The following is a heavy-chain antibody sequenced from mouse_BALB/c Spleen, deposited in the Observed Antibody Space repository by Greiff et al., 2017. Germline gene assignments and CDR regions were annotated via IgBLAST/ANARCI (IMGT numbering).Heavy chain of an antibody. CDR1: GDSITSGY. V-gene: IGHV3-8*02. J-gene: IGHJ4*01. Sequence: EVKLMESGPSLVKPSQTLSLTCSVTGDSITSGYWNWIRKFPGNKLEYMGYISYSGSTYYNPSLKSRISITRDTSKNQYYLQLNSVTTEDTATYYCARSLYYYGSSYVDAMDYWGQGTSVTVSS. CDR2: ISYSGST. CDR3: ARSLYYYGSSYVDAMDY. D-gene: IGHD1-1*01.